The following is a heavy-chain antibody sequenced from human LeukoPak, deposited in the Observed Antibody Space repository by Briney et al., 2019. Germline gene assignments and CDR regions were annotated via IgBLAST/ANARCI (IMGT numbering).Heavy chain of an antibody. V-gene: IGHV4-4*07. D-gene: IGHD4-17*01. Sequence: PSETLSLTCTVSGGSISSYYWSWIRQPAGKGLEWIGRIYTSGSTNYNPSLKSRVTMSVDTSKNQFSLKLSSVTAADTAVYYCARDLSDYGDYGGPSGFDYWGQGTLVTVSS. CDR2: IYTSGST. CDR3: ARDLSDYGDYGGPSGFDY. J-gene: IGHJ4*02. CDR1: GGSISSYY.